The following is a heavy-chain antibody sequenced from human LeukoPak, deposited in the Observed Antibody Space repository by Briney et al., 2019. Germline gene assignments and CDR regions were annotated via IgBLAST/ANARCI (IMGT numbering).Heavy chain of an antibody. V-gene: IGHV4-39*07. CDR3: ARGGYYEAFFDY. J-gene: IGHJ4*02. CDR2: MYHTGSP. D-gene: IGHD3-22*01. Sequence: SETLSLTCTVSGGSISSSTYYWGWIRQPPGKGLEWIGSMYHTGSPYYNPSLKSRVAISVDTSKNQFSLKLSSVTAADTAVYYCARGGYYEAFFDYWGQGTLVTVSS. CDR1: GGSISSSTYY.